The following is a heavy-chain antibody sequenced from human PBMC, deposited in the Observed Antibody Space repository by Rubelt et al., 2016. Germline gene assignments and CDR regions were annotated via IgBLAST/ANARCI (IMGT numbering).Heavy chain of an antibody. CDR3: AREEGLTIFGHYGMDV. D-gene: IGHD3-3*01. J-gene: IGHJ6*02. CDR2: ISAYNGNT. V-gene: IGHV1-18*01. Sequence: QVQLVQSGAEVKKPGASVKVSCKASGYTFTSYGISWVRQAPGQGLEWMGWISAYNGNTNYAQKLQGRGPMTTDTSTSTAYMELRSLRSDDTAVYYCAREEGLTIFGHYGMDVWGQGTTVTVSS. CDR1: GYTFTSYG.